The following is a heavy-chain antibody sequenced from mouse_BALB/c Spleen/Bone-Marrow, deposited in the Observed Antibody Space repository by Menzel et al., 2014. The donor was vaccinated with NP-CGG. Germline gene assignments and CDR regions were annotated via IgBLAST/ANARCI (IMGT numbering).Heavy chain of an antibody. CDR2: IYPGNVNT. CDR3: ARGGDYDWFAY. D-gene: IGHD2-4*01. J-gene: IGHJ3*01. CDR1: GYTFTSYY. V-gene: IGHV1S56*01. Sequence: VQRVESGPELVKPGASVRISCKASGYTFTSYYIHWVKQRPGQGLEWIGWIYPGNVNTKYNEKFKGKATLTADKSSSTAYMQLSSLTSEDSAVYFCARGGDYDWFAYWGQGTLVTVSA.